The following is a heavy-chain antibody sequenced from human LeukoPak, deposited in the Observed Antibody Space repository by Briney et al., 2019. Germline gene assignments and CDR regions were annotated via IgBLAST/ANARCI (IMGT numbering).Heavy chain of an antibody. CDR3: ARAYLHDTSSYQGCDL. CDR1: GYTFTSYG. D-gene: IGHD3-22*01. V-gene: IGHV1-18*01. CDR2: ISAYNGNT. J-gene: IGHJ4*02. Sequence: ASVKASCKASGYTFTSYGFTWVRQAPGQGLEWMGWISAYNGNTDYAQKLQGRVTMTTDTSTSTAYMELRSLRSDDTAVYFWARAYLHDTSSYQGCDLGGQGTVVTVSS.